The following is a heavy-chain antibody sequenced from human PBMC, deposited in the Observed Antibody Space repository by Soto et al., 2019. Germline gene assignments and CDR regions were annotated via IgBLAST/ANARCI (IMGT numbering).Heavy chain of an antibody. Sequence: GGSLSLSCAASGFTLSSYGIHWCRQAPPKRLEGVAVICYHGRSTYYADSVKGRFTISRDNSKNTLYLQMNSLTVADTAVYYCAREYYFDSSGYYKQYYLGMDVWGQGTTVTVSS. CDR1: GFTLSSYG. CDR2: ICYHGRST. CDR3: AREYYFDSSGYYKQYYLGMDV. J-gene: IGHJ6*02. D-gene: IGHD3-22*01. V-gene: IGHV3-33*01.